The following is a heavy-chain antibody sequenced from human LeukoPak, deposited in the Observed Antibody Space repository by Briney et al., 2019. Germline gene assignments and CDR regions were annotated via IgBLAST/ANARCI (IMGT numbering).Heavy chain of an antibody. CDR3: ARVVVITPHYFDY. CDR2: INHSGST. Sequence: SETLSLTCAVYGGSFSGYYWSWIRQPPGKGLEWIGEINHSGSTNYNPSLKSRVTISVDTSKNQFSLKLSSVTAADTAVYYCARVVVITPHYFDYWGQGTLVTVSS. CDR1: GGSFSGYY. J-gene: IGHJ4*02. D-gene: IGHD3-22*01. V-gene: IGHV4-34*01.